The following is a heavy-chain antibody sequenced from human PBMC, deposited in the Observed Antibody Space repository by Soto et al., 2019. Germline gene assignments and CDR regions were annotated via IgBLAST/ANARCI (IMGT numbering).Heavy chain of an antibody. J-gene: IGHJ3*01. Sequence: QVQLVQSGAEVKKPGSSVKVSCKASGGTFSSYSISWVRQAPGQGLEWMGRTIPLLNVANYARKFQGRVTITADKSTNPAYMELSSLRSEDTAVFYCARARRSYYDTKDYTAFDLWGQGTMVTVSS. D-gene: IGHD1-26*01. CDR3: ARARRSYYDTKDYTAFDL. V-gene: IGHV1-69*02. CDR2: TIPLLNVA. CDR1: GGTFSSYS.